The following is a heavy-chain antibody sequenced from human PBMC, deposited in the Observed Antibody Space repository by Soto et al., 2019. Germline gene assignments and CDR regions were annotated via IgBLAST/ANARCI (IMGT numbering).Heavy chain of an antibody. Sequence: QVQLVQSGAEVKKPGASVKVSCKASGYTFTSYGISWVRQAPGQGLEWMGWISAYNGNTNYAQKLQGRVTMTTDTATSKASMELRSLRSDDTAVYCCARLVEYSSSSCAFDIWGQGTMVTVSS. CDR3: ARLVEYSSSSCAFDI. CDR2: ISAYNGNT. J-gene: IGHJ3*02. CDR1: GYTFTSYG. D-gene: IGHD6-6*01. V-gene: IGHV1-18*04.